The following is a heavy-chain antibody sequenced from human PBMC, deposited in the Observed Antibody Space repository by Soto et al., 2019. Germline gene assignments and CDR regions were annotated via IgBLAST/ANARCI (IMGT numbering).Heavy chain of an antibody. CDR3: ARRSAVGGVTGANVDF. D-gene: IGHD2-21*02. V-gene: IGHV4-39*01. J-gene: IGHJ4*02. Sequence: NPSETLSLTCTVSGGSISSNSYYWGWIRQPPGKGLEWIGSFYYSGSTYYNPSLKSRVTISVDTSKNQFSLKVNSVTAADTAVYYCARRSAVGGVTGANVDFWGQGKLVTVSS. CDR2: FYYSGST. CDR1: GGSISSNSYY.